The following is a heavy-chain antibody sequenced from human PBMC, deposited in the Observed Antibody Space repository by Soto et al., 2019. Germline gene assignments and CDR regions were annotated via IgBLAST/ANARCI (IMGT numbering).Heavy chain of an antibody. CDR3: AREATEYYFDY. Sequence: SETLSLTCAVSGGSISSGGYSWSWIRQPPGKGLEWIGYIYHSGSTYYNPSLKSRVTISVDTSKNQFSLKLSSVTAADTAVYYCAREATEYYFDYWGQGTLVTVSS. V-gene: IGHV4-30-2*01. J-gene: IGHJ4*02. D-gene: IGHD1-26*01. CDR1: GGSISSGGYS. CDR2: IYHSGST.